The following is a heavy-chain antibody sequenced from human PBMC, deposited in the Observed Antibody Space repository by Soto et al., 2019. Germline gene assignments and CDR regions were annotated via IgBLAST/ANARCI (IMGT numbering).Heavy chain of an antibody. CDR1: GFSFTSSW. CDR2: IYPDDSDT. V-gene: IGHV5-51*01. J-gene: IGHJ4*02. Sequence: GESLKISCQGSGFSFTSSWIGWVRQMPGKGLEWMGIIYPDDSDTRYSPSFQGQVTISADKSISTAYLQWSSLKASDTAMYYCARHRYYATGAYYSYFDYWGQGTLVTVSS. D-gene: IGHD3-22*01. CDR3: ARHRYYATGAYYSYFDY.